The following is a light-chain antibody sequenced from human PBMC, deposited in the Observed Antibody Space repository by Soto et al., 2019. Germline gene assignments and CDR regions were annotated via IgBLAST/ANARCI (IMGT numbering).Light chain of an antibody. Sequence: EIVLTQSPGTLSLSPGERATLSCRASQSVSSSTSLAWYQQKTGQAPRLLIYGASSRAVGVPDRFSGSGSGTDFTITISRLEPEDFAVYYCQQYGDSPLTVGGGTKVE. CDR2: GAS. J-gene: IGKJ4*01. CDR1: QSVSSSTS. CDR3: QQYGDSPLT. V-gene: IGKV3-20*01.